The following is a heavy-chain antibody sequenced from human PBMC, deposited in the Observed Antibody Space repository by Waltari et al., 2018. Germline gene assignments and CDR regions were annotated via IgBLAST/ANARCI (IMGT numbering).Heavy chain of an antibody. CDR3: ARRIAAPSYYFDY. J-gene: IGHJ4*02. V-gene: IGHV5-51*01. Sequence: EVQLVQSGAEVKTPGESLQISCQGSGYSFTSYLNGWVRQMPGKGLEWMGIIYPGDADTRDSPSFQGQVTISADKSISTAYLQWSSLKASDTAMYYCARRIAAPSYYFDYWGQGTLVTVSS. CDR1: GYSFTSYL. D-gene: IGHD6-6*01. CDR2: IYPGDADT.